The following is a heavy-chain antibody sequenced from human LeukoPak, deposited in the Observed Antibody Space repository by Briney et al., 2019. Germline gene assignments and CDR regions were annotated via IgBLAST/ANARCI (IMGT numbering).Heavy chain of an antibody. CDR2: INRDGSIT. Sequence: GGSLRLSCAASGFTFMSYWMHWVRQAPGEGLVWVSRINRDGSITNYADSVKGRFTISRDDAKNTLHLQMTSLRADDSAMYFCTRERSFSYSSDYYDAFDIWGQGTMVTVSS. J-gene: IGHJ3*02. D-gene: IGHD3-22*01. V-gene: IGHV3-74*01. CDR1: GFTFMSYW. CDR3: TRERSFSYSSDYYDAFDI.